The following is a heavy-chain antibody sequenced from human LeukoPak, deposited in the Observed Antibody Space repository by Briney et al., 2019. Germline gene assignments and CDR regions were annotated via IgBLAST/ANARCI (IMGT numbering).Heavy chain of an antibody. CDR2: IYYSGST. Sequence: SETLSLTCTVSGGSISSSSYYWGWIRQPPGKGLEWIGSIYYSGSTYYNPSLKSRVTISVDTSKNQFSLKLSSVTAADTAVYYCARESNYYDSGGYYLDYWGQGTPVTVSS. J-gene: IGHJ4*02. CDR1: GGSISSSSYY. D-gene: IGHD3-22*01. CDR3: ARESNYYDSGGYYLDY. V-gene: IGHV4-39*07.